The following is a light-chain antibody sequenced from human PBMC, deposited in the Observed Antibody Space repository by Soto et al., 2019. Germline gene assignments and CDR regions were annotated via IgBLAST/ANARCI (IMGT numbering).Light chain of an antibody. Sequence: EIVLTQSPGTLSLSPGERATLSCRASQSVRSTYLAWYQQKPGQAPRLLIYGESSRATGIPDRFSDSGSGTDFTLTISRLEPEDLAVYYCKQCSNSPATFGPGTKVDIK. CDR3: KQCSNSPAT. J-gene: IGKJ3*01. CDR1: QSVRSTY. CDR2: GES. V-gene: IGKV3-20*01.